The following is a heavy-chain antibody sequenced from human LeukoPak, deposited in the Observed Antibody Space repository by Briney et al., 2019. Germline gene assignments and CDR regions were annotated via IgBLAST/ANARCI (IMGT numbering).Heavy chain of an antibody. CDR2: IYYSGST. CDR1: GGSISSYY. D-gene: IGHD3-3*01. V-gene: IGHV4-59*01. J-gene: IGHJ4*02. CDR3: AGILRSFGNLIY. Sequence: SETLSLTCTVSGGSISSYYWSWIRQPPGKGLEWIGYIYYSGSTNYNPSLKSRVTISVDTSKNQFSLKLSSVTAADTAVYYCAGILRSFGNLIYWGQGTLVTVSS.